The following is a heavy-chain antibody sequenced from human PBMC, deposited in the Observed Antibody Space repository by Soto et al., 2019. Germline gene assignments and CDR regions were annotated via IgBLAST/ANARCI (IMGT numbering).Heavy chain of an antibody. Sequence: QVQLVESGGGLVKPGGSLRLSCEASGFTLSDYYMTWIRQAPGKGLEWISYISSSATIIYYADSVKGRFTISRDNAKTSQYLQMNSLRADDAAVYYCARAVKQWLVGGDYYYYYMDVWGKGTTVTVSS. D-gene: IGHD6-19*01. J-gene: IGHJ6*03. CDR3: ARAVKQWLVGGDYYYYYMDV. CDR2: ISSSATII. CDR1: GFTLSDYY. V-gene: IGHV3-11*01.